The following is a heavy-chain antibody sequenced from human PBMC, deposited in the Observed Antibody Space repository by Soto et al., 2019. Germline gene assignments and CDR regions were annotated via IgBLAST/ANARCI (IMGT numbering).Heavy chain of an antibody. Sequence: QVQVVESGGGVVQPGRSLRLSCAASGFTFSSYGMHWVRQAPGKGLEWVAVISYDGSNKYYADSVKGRFTISRDNSKNTLYLQMNILRAEDTAVYYCATEYYDILTGYLKSGFDYWGQGTLVTVSS. CDR1: GFTFSSYG. J-gene: IGHJ4*02. V-gene: IGHV3-30*03. CDR3: ATEYYDILTGYLKSGFDY. D-gene: IGHD3-9*01. CDR2: ISYDGSNK.